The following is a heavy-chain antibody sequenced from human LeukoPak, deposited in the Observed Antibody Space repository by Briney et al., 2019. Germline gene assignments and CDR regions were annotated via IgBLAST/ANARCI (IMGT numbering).Heavy chain of an antibody. Sequence: PGRSLRLSCAASGFTFSSYGMHWVRQAPGEGLEWVAVIWYDGSNKYYADSVKGRFTISRDNSKNTLYLQMNSLRAEDTAVYYCARASGHYGDYPFDYWGQGTLVTVSS. CDR3: ARASGHYGDYPFDY. CDR2: IWYDGSNK. V-gene: IGHV3-33*01. J-gene: IGHJ4*02. CDR1: GFTFSSYG. D-gene: IGHD4-17*01.